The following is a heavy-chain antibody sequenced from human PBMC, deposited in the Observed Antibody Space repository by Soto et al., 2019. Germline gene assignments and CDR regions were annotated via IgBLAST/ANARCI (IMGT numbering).Heavy chain of an antibody. CDR3: AAVFPYYDESSGYYFNGMDV. CDR1: GFTFTSSA. CDR2: IVVGSGNT. Sequence: QMQLVQSGPEVKKPGTSVKVSCKASGFTFTSSAMQWVRQARGQRLEWIGWIVVGSGNTNYAQKFQERVTITRDMSKSTADMELSSVSSEDTAVYYCAAVFPYYDESSGYYFNGMDVWGQGTTVTVSS. V-gene: IGHV1-58*02. D-gene: IGHD3-22*01. J-gene: IGHJ6*02.